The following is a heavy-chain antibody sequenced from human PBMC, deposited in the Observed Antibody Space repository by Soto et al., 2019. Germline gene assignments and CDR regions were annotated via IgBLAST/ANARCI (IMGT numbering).Heavy chain of an antibody. D-gene: IGHD6-13*01. CDR2: VGGNGGST. V-gene: IGHV3-23*01. Sequence: PGGSLRLSCAASGFTFSSHAMGWLRQAPGTGLEWVASVGGNGGSTYYADSVKGRFTISRDNSKNTLYLQMNSLRAEGTAVYYCVKVGIAAAGREGAFDIWGQGTMVTVS. CDR3: VKVGIAAAGREGAFDI. CDR1: GFTFSSHA. J-gene: IGHJ3*02.